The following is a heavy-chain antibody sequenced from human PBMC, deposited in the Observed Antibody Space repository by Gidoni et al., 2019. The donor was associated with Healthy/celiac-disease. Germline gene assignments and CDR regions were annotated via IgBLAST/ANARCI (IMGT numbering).Heavy chain of an antibody. V-gene: IGHV4-4*07. CDR3: ARDHGSGWEYYFDY. CDR2: IYNSGST. J-gene: IGHJ4*02. Sequence: QVQLQESRPGLVKPAETRSITCTVSGSSISSYYWSWIRQPAGKGLELIGSIYNSGSTNYNPSLKSRVTMSVDTSKNQFSLKLSSVTAADTAVYYCARDHGSGWEYYFDYWGQGTLVTVSS. CDR1: GSSISSYY. D-gene: IGHD6-19*01.